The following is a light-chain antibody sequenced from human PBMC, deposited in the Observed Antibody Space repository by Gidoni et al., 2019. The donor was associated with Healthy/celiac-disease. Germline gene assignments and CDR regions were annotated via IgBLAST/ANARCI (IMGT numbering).Light chain of an antibody. V-gene: IGLV2-8*01. J-gene: IGLJ2*01. Sequence: QSALTQPPSASGSPGQSVTISCTGTSSAVGGYNYVSWYQQHPRKAPKLMIYEVSKRPSGVPDRFSGSKSGNTASLTVSGLQAEDEADYYCSSYAGSNDVVFGGGTKLTVL. CDR1: SSAVGGYNY. CDR2: EVS. CDR3: SSYAGSNDVV.